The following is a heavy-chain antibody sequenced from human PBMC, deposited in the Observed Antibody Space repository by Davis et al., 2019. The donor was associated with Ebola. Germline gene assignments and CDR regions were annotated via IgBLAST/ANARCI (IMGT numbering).Heavy chain of an antibody. D-gene: IGHD3-3*01. CDR2: IRSKAYGGTT. CDR1: GFTFGDYA. J-gene: IGHJ4*02. Sequence: GESLKISCTASGFTFGDYAMSWVRQAPGKGLEWVGFIRSKAYGGTTEYAASVKGRFTISRDDSKSIAYLQMNSLKTEDTAVYYCTRVLYDFWSGYSRAGFDYWGQGTLVTVSS. CDR3: TRVLYDFWSGYSRAGFDY. V-gene: IGHV3-49*04.